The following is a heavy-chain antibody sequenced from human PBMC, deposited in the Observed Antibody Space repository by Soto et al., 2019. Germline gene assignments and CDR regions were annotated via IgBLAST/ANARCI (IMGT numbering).Heavy chain of an antibody. V-gene: IGHV1-3*04. J-gene: IGHJ4*02. CDR3: ASCPQNCITSSPCCLFFDY. CDR2: INTGNGNT. CDR1: GYTFTNYA. Sequence: GASVKVSCKASGYTFTNYAMHWMRQAPGQRLEWMGWINTGNGNTKYSQKFQGRVTLTRDTSASTAYMELSSLRSGDTAVYYCASCPQNCITSSPCCLFFDYWGQGTLVTVSS. D-gene: IGHD3-10*01.